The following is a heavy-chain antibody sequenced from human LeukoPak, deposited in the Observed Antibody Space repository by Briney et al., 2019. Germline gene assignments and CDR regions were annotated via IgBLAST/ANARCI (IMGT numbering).Heavy chain of an antibody. CDR1: GFTFSSYA. Sequence: GGSLRLSCAASGFTFSSYAMSWVRQAPGKGLEWVSAVSGSGGSTYYADSVKGRFTISRDDSKNTLYPQMNSLRADDTAVYYCAKDLKGSGWYEITDWGQGTLVTVSS. J-gene: IGHJ4*02. V-gene: IGHV3-23*01. CDR3: AKDLKGSGWYEITD. D-gene: IGHD6-19*01. CDR2: VSGSGGST.